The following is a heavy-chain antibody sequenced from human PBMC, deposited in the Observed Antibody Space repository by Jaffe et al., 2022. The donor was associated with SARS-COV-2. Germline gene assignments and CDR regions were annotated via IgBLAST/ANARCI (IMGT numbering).Heavy chain of an antibody. J-gene: IGHJ6*02. Sequence: EVQLVESGGGLVQPGGSLRLSCAASGFTFSSYWMHWVRQAPGKGLVWVSRINSDGSSTSYADSVKGRFTISRDNAKNTLYLQMNSLRAEDTAVYYCARGGVCTNGVCYGDYHYGMDVWGQGTTVTVSS. CDR1: GFTFSSYW. CDR2: INSDGSST. V-gene: IGHV3-74*01. CDR3: ARGGVCTNGVCYGDYHYGMDV. D-gene: IGHD2-8*01.